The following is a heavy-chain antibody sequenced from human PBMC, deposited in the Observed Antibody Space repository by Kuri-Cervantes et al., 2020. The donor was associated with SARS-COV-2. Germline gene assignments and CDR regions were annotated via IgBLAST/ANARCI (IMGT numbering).Heavy chain of an antibody. J-gene: IGHJ4*02. D-gene: IGHD1-26*01. CDR2: INPNSGGT. Sequence: ASVKVSCKASGYTFTGYYMHWVRQAPGQGLEWMGWINPNSGGTNYAQKFQGRVTMTRDTSISTAYMELSRLRSEDTAVYYCATDVGREWEPMTYWGQGTLVTVSS. CDR1: GYTFTGYY. V-gene: IGHV1-2*02. CDR3: ATDVGREWEPMTY.